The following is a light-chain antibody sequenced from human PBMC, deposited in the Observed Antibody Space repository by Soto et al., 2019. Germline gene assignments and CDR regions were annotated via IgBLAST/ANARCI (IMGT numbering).Light chain of an antibody. Sequence: QSALTQPASVSGSPGQSITISCTGTSSDVGGYNYVSWYQQHPGKAPKLMIYEVSNRPSGVSNRFSGSKSGNTASLTISGLQAEDEAEYYCSSYTNINTGACVFGTGTKVTVL. CDR3: SSYTNINTGACV. J-gene: IGLJ1*01. V-gene: IGLV2-14*01. CDR1: SSDVGGYNY. CDR2: EVS.